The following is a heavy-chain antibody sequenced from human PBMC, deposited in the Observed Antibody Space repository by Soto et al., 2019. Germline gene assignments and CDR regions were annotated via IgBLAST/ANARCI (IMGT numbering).Heavy chain of an antibody. J-gene: IGHJ4*02. CDR2: IYYSGST. Sequence: SETLSLTCTVSVGSFSSGSYYWSWILQPPGKGLEWIGYIYYSGSTNYNPSLKSRVTISVDTSKNQFSLKLSSVTAADTAVYYCARGRISYGLRKLDYWGQGTLVTVSS. CDR3: ARGRISYGLRKLDY. CDR1: VGSFSSGSYY. V-gene: IGHV4-61*01. D-gene: IGHD5-18*01.